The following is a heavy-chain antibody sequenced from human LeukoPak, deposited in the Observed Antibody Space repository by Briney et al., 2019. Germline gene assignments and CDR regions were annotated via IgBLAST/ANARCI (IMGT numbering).Heavy chain of an antibody. Sequence: PGGSLRLSCAASGFTFSSYAMSWVRQAPGKGLEWVSAISGSGGSTYYADSVKGRFTISRDNSKNTLYLQMNSLRAEDTAVYYCARAYCXGDXLXXXXFDPWGQGTLVTVS. CDR3: ARAYCXGDXLXXXXFDP. D-gene: IGHD2-21*02. V-gene: IGHV3-23*01. CDR2: ISGSGGST. J-gene: IGHJ5*02. CDR1: GFTFSSYA.